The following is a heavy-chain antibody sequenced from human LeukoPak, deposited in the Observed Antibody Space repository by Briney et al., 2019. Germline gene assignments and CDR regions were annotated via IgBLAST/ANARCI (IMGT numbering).Heavy chain of an antibody. J-gene: IGHJ4*02. CDR1: GYSFTSYW. V-gene: IGHV5-51*01. CDR3: ARRGCTNGVCYTEDLGFDY. Sequence: GESLKISCKGSGYSFTSYWIGWARQMPGKGLEWMGIIYPGDSDTRYSPSFQGQVTISADKSISTAYLQWSSLKASDTAMYYCARRGCTNGVCYTEDLGFDYWGQGTLVTVSS. D-gene: IGHD2-8*01. CDR2: IYPGDSDT.